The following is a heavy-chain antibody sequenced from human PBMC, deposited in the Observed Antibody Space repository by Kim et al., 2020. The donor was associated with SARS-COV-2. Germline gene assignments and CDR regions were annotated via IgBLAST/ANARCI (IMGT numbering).Heavy chain of an antibody. J-gene: IGHJ4*02. D-gene: IGHD5-18*01. Sequence: ASVKVSCKASGYTFTGYYMHWVRQAPGQGLEWMGWINPNSGGTNYAQKFQGRVTMTRDTSISTAYMELSRLRSDDTAVYYCARDRERTVDTAMAEIDYWGQGTLVTVSS. CDR2: INPNSGGT. CDR1: GYTFTGYY. CDR3: ARDRERTVDTAMAEIDY. V-gene: IGHV1-2*02.